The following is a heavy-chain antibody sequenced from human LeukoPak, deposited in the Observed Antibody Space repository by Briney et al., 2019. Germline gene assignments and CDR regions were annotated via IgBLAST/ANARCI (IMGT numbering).Heavy chain of an antibody. J-gene: IGHJ4*02. CDR2: IDQYGGQK. V-gene: IGHV3-7*05. CDR1: GFTFSVYW. Sequence: GGSLRLSCAASGFTFSVYWMTWVRQAPGKGLEWVATIDQYGGQKYYVDSAKGRFTISRDNAENSLFLQMNSLRADDTAVYYCASGTRFDYWGQGTLVTVSS. D-gene: IGHD3/OR15-3a*01. CDR3: ASGTRFDY.